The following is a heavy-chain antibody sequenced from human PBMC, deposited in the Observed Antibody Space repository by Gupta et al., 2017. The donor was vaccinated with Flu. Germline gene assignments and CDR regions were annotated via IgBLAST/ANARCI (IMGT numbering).Heavy chain of an antibody. V-gene: IGHV3-30*18. CDR3: AEAADSGGYYYFGN. D-gene: IGHD3-22*01. J-gene: IGHJ4*02. CDR1: YG. CDR2: ISNDGRNK. Sequence: YGRQGVSQAPGKWLDWLAVISNDGRNKYYADAVKGRFTISRDNSKFTVYLQINTPSANDTALYYCAEAADSGGYYYFGNWGEGTGVTVSS.